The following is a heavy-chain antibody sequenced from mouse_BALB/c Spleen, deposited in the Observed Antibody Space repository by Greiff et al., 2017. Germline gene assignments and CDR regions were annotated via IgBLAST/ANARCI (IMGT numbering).Heavy chain of an antibody. CDR2: ISDGGSYT. J-gene: IGHJ4*01. Sequence: EVQRVESGGGLVKPGGSLKLSCAASGFTFSDYYMYWVRQTPEKRLEWVATISDGGSYTYYPDSVKGRFTISRDNAKNNLYLQMSSLKSEDTAMYYCARVGGDYYAMDYWGQGTSVTVSS. CDR1: GFTFSDYY. V-gene: IGHV5-4*02. CDR3: ARVGGDYYAMDY.